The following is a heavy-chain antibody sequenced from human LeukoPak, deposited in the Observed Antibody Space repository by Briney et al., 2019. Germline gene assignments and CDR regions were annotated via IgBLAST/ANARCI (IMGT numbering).Heavy chain of an antibody. CDR2: INHSGTT. CDR1: SGSFSGYF. D-gene: IGHD1-14*01. Sequence: SETLSLTCAVYSGSFSGYFWSWIRQPPGKGLEWIGEINHSGTTNYNPSLKSRVTISVDTSKNQFSLRLTSVTAADTAVYYCAGRSLRKDLDFWGQGTLVTVSS. J-gene: IGHJ4*02. CDR3: AGRSLRKDLDF. V-gene: IGHV4-34*01.